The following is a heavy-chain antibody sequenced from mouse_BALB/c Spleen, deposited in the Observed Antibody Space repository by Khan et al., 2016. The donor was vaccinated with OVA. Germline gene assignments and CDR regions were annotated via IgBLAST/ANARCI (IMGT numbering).Heavy chain of an antibody. CDR2: IDPANGNV. V-gene: IGHV14-3*02. J-gene: IGHJ3*01. CDR3: TRGADSGLFAY. CDR1: GFNIKDTY. D-gene: IGHD1-3*01. Sequence: VQLKESGAEFVKPGASVKLSCTASGFNIKDTYMHWINQRPQQGLVWIGRIDPANGNVKYDPKFQDKATIAADASSNTAYLHLSSLTSEDTAVSYCTRGADSGLFAYWGQGTLVTVSA.